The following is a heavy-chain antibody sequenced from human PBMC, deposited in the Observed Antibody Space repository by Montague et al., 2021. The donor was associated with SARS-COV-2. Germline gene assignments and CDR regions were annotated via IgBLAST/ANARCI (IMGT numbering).Heavy chain of an antibody. CDR2: FYSVGST. D-gene: IGHD1-14*01. J-gene: IGHJ3*02. Sequence: SETLSLTCTVSGASVGSSDWGWIRQSPGKGPEWIGYFYSVGSTDYNPSLKSRATISRDTSKNQFSLKVRSVTAADTAVYYCARETRTADAFDIWGQGTMVTVSS. CDR1: GASVGSSD. CDR3: ARETRTADAFDI. V-gene: IGHV4-59*02.